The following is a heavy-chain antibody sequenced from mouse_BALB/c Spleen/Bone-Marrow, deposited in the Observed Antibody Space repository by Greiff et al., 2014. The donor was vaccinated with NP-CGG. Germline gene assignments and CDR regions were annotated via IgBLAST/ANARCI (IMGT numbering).Heavy chain of an antibody. CDR1: GFTFSSFG. V-gene: IGHV5-17*02. CDR2: ISSDSGAI. Sequence: VQLKESGGGLVQPGGSRRLSCAASGFTFSSFGMHWVRQAPEKGLEWIAYISSDSGAIFYADTVKGRFAISRDNPKNTLFLQMTSLRSEDTAIYFCTRGGNWEDFDYWGQGTTLTVSS. J-gene: IGHJ2*01. D-gene: IGHD4-1*01. CDR3: TRGGNWEDFDY.